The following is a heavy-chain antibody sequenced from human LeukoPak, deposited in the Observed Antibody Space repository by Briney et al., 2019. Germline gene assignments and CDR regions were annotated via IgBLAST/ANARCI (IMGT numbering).Heavy chain of an antibody. J-gene: IGHJ4*02. CDR1: GFTFATSA. CDR3: ARTFGDYAHLDY. V-gene: IGHV3-23*01. Sequence: PGGSLKLSCAASGFTFATSAMTWVRQAPGKGLEWVSAISGRTTTTYYTGSLKGRFIISRDNSRNTLYLQMNSLRADDTAVYYCARTFGDYAHLDYWGQGTLVTVSS. CDR2: ISGRTTTT. D-gene: IGHD4-17*01.